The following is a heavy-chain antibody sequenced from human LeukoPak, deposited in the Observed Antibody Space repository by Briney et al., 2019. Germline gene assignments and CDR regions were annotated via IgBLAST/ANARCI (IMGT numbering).Heavy chain of an antibody. V-gene: IGHV3-30*03. Sequence: GGSLRLSCAASGFTFSHYGVHWVRQAPGKGLEWVAVISYDGSNKYYADSVKGRFTISRDNSKNTLYLQMNSLRAEDTAVYYCARGRIAAAGTAYFDYWGQGTLVTVSS. CDR2: ISYDGSNK. J-gene: IGHJ4*02. CDR1: GFTFSHYG. D-gene: IGHD6-13*01. CDR3: ARGRIAAAGTAYFDY.